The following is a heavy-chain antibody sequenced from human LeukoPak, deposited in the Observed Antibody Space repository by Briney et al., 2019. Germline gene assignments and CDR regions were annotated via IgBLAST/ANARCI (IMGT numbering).Heavy chain of an antibody. CDR3: ARASWILGGFDY. CDR1: GYTFTSYG. V-gene: IGHV1-18*01. Sequence: ASVKVSCKASGYTFTSYGISWVRRAPGQGLEWMGWISAYNGNTNYAQKLQGRVTMTTDTSTSTAYMELRSLRSDDTTVYYCARASWILGGFDYWGQGTLSPSPQ. D-gene: IGHD3-16*01. CDR2: ISAYNGNT. J-gene: IGHJ4*02.